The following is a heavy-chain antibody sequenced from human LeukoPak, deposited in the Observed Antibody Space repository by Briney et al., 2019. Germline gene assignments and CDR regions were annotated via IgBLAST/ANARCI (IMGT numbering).Heavy chain of an antibody. Sequence: GESLRISCKGSGYSFTSYWISWVRQMPGKGLEWMGRIDPSDSYTNYSPSFQGHVTISADKSISTAYLQWSSLKASDTAVYYCARLIGYGDYDGWFDPWGQGTLVTVSS. CDR2: IDPSDSYT. CDR3: ARLIGYGDYDGWFDP. CDR1: GYSFTSYW. J-gene: IGHJ5*02. D-gene: IGHD4-17*01. V-gene: IGHV5-10-1*01.